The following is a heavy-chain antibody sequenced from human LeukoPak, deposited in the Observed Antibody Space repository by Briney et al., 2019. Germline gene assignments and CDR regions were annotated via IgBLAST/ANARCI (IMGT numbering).Heavy chain of an antibody. CDR1: GYTLTSYY. CDR3: AQDYSGYATRLDY. Sequence: ASVKVSCKASGYTLTSYYMHWVRQAPGQGLEWMGIINPSGGSTSYAQKFQGRVTMTRDTSTSTVYMELSSLRSKDTAVYYCAQDYSGYATRLDYWGQGTLVTVSS. CDR2: INPSGGST. D-gene: IGHD5-12*01. J-gene: IGHJ4*02. V-gene: IGHV1-46*01.